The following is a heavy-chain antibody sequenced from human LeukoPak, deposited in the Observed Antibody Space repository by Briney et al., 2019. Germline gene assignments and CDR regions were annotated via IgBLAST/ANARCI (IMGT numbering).Heavy chain of an antibody. V-gene: IGHV4-34*01. CDR2: INHSGST. Sequence: GSLRLSCAASGFAFSSYSMNWVRQPPGKGLEWIGEINHSGSTNYNPSLKSRVTISIDTSENQFSLRLSSVTAADTAVYYCARGFCSTTTCYALHFDYWGQGSLVTVSS. D-gene: IGHD2-2*01. CDR1: GFAFSSYS. CDR3: ARGFCSTTTCYALHFDY. J-gene: IGHJ4*02.